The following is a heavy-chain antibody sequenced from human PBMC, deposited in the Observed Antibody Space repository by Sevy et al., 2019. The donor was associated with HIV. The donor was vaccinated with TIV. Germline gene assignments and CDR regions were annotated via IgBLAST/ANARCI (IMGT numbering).Heavy chain of an antibody. D-gene: IGHD2-15*01. J-gene: IGHJ3*02. V-gene: IGHV3-48*02. CDR1: GFTFSSYS. CDR2: ISSSSSTI. CDR3: ARDPEDIVVVVAATGGAFDI. Sequence: GGSLRLSCAASGFTFSSYSRNWVRQAPGKGLEWVSYISSSSSTIYYADSVKGRFTISRDNAKNSLYLQMNSLRDEDTAVYYCARDPEDIVVVVAATGGAFDIWGQGTMVTVSS.